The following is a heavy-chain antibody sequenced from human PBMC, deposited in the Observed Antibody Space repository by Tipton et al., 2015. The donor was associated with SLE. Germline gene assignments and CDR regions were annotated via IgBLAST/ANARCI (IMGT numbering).Heavy chain of an antibody. Sequence: SLRLSCAASRFTFSSYAMSWVRQAPGKGLEWVSAISNSGGSTYYADSVKGRFTISRDNSKNTLYLQMNSLRAEDTAVYYCARERGGRWELTSAFDAFDIWGQGTMVTVCS. CDR1: RFTFSSYA. CDR2: ISNSGGST. J-gene: IGHJ3*02. D-gene: IGHD1-26*01. V-gene: IGHV3-23*01. CDR3: ARERGGRWELTSAFDAFDI.